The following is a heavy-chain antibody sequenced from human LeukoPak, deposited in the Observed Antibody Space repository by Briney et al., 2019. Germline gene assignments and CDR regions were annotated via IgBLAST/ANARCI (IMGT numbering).Heavy chain of an antibody. CDR3: ARGARRAGIFDY. CDR1: GASISSYY. Sequence: SETLSLTCTVSGASISSYYWSWIRQPPGKGLEWIGYIYHNGTTKYNPSLQSRVTISVDTSKTHFSLKLTSVTAADTAAYYCARGARRAGIFDYWGHGTLVTVSS. D-gene: IGHD1-1*01. CDR2: IYHNGTT. V-gene: IGHV4-59*01. J-gene: IGHJ4*03.